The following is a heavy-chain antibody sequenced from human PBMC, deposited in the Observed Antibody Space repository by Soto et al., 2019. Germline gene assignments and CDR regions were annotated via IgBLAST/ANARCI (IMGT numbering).Heavy chain of an antibody. CDR1: GGSISSSSYY. D-gene: IGHD6-19*01. J-gene: IGHJ4*02. CDR2: IYYSGST. Sequence: QLQLQESGPGLVKPSETLSLTCTVSGGSISSSSYYWGWIRQPPGKGLEWIGSIYYSGSTYYNPSLKSRVTISGDTSKNQFSLKLSSVTAADTAVYYCAIRIAVAGKMYYFDYWGQGTLVTVSS. CDR3: AIRIAVAGKMYYFDY. V-gene: IGHV4-39*01.